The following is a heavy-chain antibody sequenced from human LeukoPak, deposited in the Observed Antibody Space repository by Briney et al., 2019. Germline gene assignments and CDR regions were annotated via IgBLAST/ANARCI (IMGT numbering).Heavy chain of an antibody. D-gene: IGHD3-10*01. CDR2: ISYDGSNK. J-gene: IGHJ4*02. V-gene: IGHV3-30*04. Sequence: GGSLRLSCAASGFTFSSYAMHWVRQAPGKGLEWVAVISYDGSNKYYADSVKGRFTISRDNSKNTLYLQMNSLRAEDTAVYYCAKGNYSGSLESHDFDYWGQGTLVTVSS. CDR3: AKGNYSGSLESHDFDY. CDR1: GFTFSSYA.